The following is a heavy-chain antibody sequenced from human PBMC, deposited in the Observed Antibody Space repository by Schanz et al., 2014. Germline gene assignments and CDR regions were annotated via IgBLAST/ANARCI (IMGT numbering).Heavy chain of an antibody. CDR2: IGAFQGNT. D-gene: IGHD2-2*01. Sequence: QVQLVQSGPEVKEPGASVKVSCKASGYTFSDYGITWVRQAPGQGLEWMGWIGAFQGNTKYAQKFQDRVTLTSDTSASTAYMELRSLRPDDTAVYYCARTDQQMQRPDYWGQGTLVIVSS. J-gene: IGHJ4*02. CDR1: GYTFSDYG. V-gene: IGHV1-18*01. CDR3: ARTDQQMQRPDY.